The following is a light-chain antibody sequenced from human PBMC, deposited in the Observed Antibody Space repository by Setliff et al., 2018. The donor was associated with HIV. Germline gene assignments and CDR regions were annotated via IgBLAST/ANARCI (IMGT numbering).Light chain of an antibody. CDR1: SSDVGGYNY. CDR2: DVS. CDR3: SSYAVSTTLV. J-gene: IGLJ3*02. V-gene: IGLV2-14*01. Sequence: LTQPASVSGSPGQSITISCTGTSSDVGGYNYVSWYQQHPGKAPKLMIYDVSNRPSGVSNRFSGSKSGNTASLTISGLQAEDEADYYCSSYAVSTTLVFGGGTKVTVL.